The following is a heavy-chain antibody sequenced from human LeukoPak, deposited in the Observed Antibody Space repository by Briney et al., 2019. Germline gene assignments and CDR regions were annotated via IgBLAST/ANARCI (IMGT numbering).Heavy chain of an antibody. CDR3: ATGKYSGYYDY. Sequence: SETLSLTCSVSGGSIGTDSYYGGWVRQPPGKGLEWIGSIYYGGTTYFNPSLKSRVTLSVDTSKNDFSLRLSSVTAADSAVYFCATGKYSGYYDYWGQGTLATVSS. CDR1: GGSIGTDSYY. V-gene: IGHV4-39*02. D-gene: IGHD5-12*01. CDR2: IYYGGTT. J-gene: IGHJ4*02.